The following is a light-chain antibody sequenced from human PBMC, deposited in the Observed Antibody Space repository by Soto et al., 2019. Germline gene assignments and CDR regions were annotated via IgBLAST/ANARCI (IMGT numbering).Light chain of an antibody. J-gene: IGKJ2*01. Sequence: IQLTQSPSSLSASVGDRVTITCRASQGISTYLAWYQQKPGKAPNLLISAASTLQSGVPSRFSGSGSETEFTLTITSLQPEDTATYYCQQRNSYPRTLGQGTKVDIK. CDR2: AAS. CDR1: QGISTY. CDR3: QQRNSYPRT. V-gene: IGKV1-9*01.